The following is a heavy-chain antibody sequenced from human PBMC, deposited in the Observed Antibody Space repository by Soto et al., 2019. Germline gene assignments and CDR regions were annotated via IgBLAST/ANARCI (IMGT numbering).Heavy chain of an antibody. CDR2: INTDGNT. Sequence: GGSLRLSCAASGFTVSSKYMNWVRQAPGKGLEWVSLINTDGNTHYAGSVNGRFTISRDNSKNTLYLQMDSLRVDDTAVYYCARSSGDYIQSRELDIWGQGTMVTVSS. V-gene: IGHV3-66*01. J-gene: IGHJ3*02. D-gene: IGHD3-10*01. CDR3: ARSSGDYIQSRELDI. CDR1: GFTVSSKY.